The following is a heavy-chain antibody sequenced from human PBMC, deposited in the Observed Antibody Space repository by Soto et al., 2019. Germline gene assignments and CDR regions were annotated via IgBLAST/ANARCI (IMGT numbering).Heavy chain of an antibody. V-gene: IGHV4-30-2*01. Sequence: SETLSLTCTVSGGSINSGDYSWTWIRQPPGKGLEWIGYIYHTGTTYYNMSLKSRVTISVDRSKNQFSLKLGSVTAADTAVYYCARVINYYDSSGDFWFDPWGQGTLVTAPQ. CDR2: IYHTGTT. J-gene: IGHJ5*02. CDR1: GGSINSGDYS. CDR3: ARVINYYDSSGDFWFDP. D-gene: IGHD3-22*01.